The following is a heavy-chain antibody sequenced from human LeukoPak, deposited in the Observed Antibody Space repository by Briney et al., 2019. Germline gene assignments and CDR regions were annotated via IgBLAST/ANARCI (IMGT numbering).Heavy chain of an antibody. Sequence: XXXWXRQXXGQGHEWMGWINPNSGGTNYAQKFQGRVTMTRDTSIGTAYMELSRLRSDDTAVYYCAREPHYYGSGSGDYWGQGTLVTVSS. V-gene: IGHV1-2*02. CDR3: AREPHYYGSGSGDY. CDR1: X. D-gene: IGHD3-10*01. CDR2: INPNSGGT. J-gene: IGHJ4*02.